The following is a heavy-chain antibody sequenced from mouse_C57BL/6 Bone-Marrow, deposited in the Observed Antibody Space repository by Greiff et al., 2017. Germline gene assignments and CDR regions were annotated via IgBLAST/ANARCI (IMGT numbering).Heavy chain of an antibody. D-gene: IGHD4-1*01. V-gene: IGHV5-17*01. Sequence: EVKLVESGGGLVKPGGSLKLSCAASGFTFSDYGMHWVRQAPEKGLEWVAYISSCSSTNYYAHTVKGRFTISRDNAKNTLFLQMTSLSAEDTAKYYCTSPTGNWGQGTTLTVSS. CDR1: GFTFSDYG. J-gene: IGHJ2*01. CDR3: TSPTGN. CDR2: ISSCSSTN.